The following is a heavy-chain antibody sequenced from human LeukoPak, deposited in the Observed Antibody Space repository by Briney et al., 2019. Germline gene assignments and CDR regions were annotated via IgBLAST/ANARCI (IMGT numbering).Heavy chain of an antibody. D-gene: IGHD3-22*01. CDR1: GYTFTSYY. CDR2: INPSGGST. J-gene: IGHJ6*02. V-gene: IGHV1-46*01. CDR3: ARDSGPDYYGYYYYGMDV. Sequence: ASVKVSCKASGYTFTSYYMHWVRQAPGQGLEWMGIINPSGGSTSYAQRFQGRVTVTRDTSTSTVYMELSSLRSEDTAAYYCARDSGPDYYGYYYYGMDVWGQGTTVTVSS.